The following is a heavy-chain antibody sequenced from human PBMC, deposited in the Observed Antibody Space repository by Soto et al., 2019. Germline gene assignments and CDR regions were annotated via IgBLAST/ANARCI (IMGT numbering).Heavy chain of an antibody. CDR3: GREGSVKRGWYGY. D-gene: IGHD6-19*01. J-gene: IGHJ4*02. CDR1: GWTVSSYW. V-gene: IGHV3-74*01. Sequence: WGALRLLCAASGWTVSSYWMHWVRQAPGKGLGWVSRINNDGSSTSYAYSVNGGITIYRDHEKNTVSLAMKSVRDEDTGVYLCGREGSVKRGWYGYWGQGTMVTVSS. CDR2: INNDGSST.